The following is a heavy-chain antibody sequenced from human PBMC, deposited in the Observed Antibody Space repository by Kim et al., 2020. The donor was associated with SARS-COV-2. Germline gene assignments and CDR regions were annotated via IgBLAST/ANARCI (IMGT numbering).Heavy chain of an antibody. D-gene: IGHD1-26*01. CDR3: AREIENYSGSSHFDY. V-gene: IGHV1-69*04. Sequence: QKFQGRVPITADKSTSTAYMELSSLRSEDTAVYYCAREIENYSGSSHFDYWGQGTLVTVSS. J-gene: IGHJ4*02.